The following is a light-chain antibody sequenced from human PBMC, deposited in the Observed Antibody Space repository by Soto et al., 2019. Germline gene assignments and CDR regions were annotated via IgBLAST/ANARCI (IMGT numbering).Light chain of an antibody. V-gene: IGLV1-51*01. CDR3: GTWDSGLSVWV. CDR2: DNN. Sequence: QSVLTQPPSVSAAPGQKVTISCSGSSSNIGNNYVSWYQQLPGTVPKLLIYDNNKRPLGIPDRFSGSKSGTSATLGITGLQTGDEADYYCGTWDSGLSVWVFGGGTKVTVL. J-gene: IGLJ3*02. CDR1: SSNIGNNY.